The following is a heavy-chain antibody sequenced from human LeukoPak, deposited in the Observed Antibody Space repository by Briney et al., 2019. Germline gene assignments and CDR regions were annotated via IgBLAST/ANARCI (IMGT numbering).Heavy chain of an antibody. J-gene: IGHJ6*03. D-gene: IGHD3-22*01. CDR3: ARVAIGGHYYYYYMDV. CDR2: INWNGGNT. V-gene: IGHV3-20*01. CDR1: GFTFDDYG. Sequence: GGSLRLSCAASGFTFDDYGMSWVRQTPGKGLEWVSGINWNGGNTGYADSVKGRFTISRDNAKTSLYLQMNSLRAEDTALCHCARVAIGGHYYYYYMDVWGKGTTVTVSS.